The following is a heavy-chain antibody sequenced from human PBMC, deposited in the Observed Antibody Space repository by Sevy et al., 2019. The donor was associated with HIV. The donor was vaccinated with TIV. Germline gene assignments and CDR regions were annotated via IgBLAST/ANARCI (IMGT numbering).Heavy chain of an antibody. Sequence: ASVKVSCKTSGYTFTDYGIGWVRQAPGQGLEWVSWINPSDGNRNYAPRLQGRVTMTTDTSTSTAYMELWSLRSDDTAIYYCVRDVTGNYYVDYWGQGTLVTVSS. V-gene: IGHV1-18*01. CDR3: VRDVTGNYYVDY. CDR2: INPSDGNR. CDR1: GYTFTDYG. J-gene: IGHJ4*02. D-gene: IGHD1-26*01.